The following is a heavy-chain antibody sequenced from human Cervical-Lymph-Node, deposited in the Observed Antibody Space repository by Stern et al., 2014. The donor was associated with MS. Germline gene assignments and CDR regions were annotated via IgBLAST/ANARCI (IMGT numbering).Heavy chain of an antibody. CDR2: IYHGGTT. CDR1: GGSISSSNW. CDR3: ARAVTTATPRGKYNWFDP. Sequence: QLQLQESGPGLVKPSGTLSLTCAVSGGSISSSNWWSWVRQPPGKGLEWIGEIYHGGTTNYNQSLKSRFTISVNNSKNQFSLKLSSVTAADTAVYYCARAVTTATPRGKYNWFDPWGQGTLVTVSS. V-gene: IGHV4-4*02. D-gene: IGHD4-11*01. J-gene: IGHJ5*02.